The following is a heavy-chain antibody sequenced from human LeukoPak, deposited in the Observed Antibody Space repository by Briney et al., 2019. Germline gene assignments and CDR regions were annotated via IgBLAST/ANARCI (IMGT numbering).Heavy chain of an antibody. D-gene: IGHD3-10*01. CDR3: ARIGGVAEYYFDY. J-gene: IGHJ4*02. V-gene: IGHV3-23*01. Sequence: TGGSLRLSCAASGFTFSSYAMSWVRQSPGKGLEWVSAISGSGDSTYYADSVKGRFTISRDNSKNTLYLQMNSLRAEDTAVYYCARIGGVAEYYFDYWGQGTLVTVSS. CDR1: GFTFSSYA. CDR2: ISGSGDST.